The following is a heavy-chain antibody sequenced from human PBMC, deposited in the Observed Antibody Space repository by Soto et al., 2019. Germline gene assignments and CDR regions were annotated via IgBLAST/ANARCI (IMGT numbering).Heavy chain of an antibody. V-gene: IGHV1-46*01. CDR1: GDTFTDYY. CDR2: VNPSGGHT. D-gene: IGHD2-21*02. CDR3: ARGGHVVVVTAALDY. Sequence: QVQLMQSGAEVKKPGASVKVSCKASGDTFTDYYIHWVRQAPGQGLEWMGTVNPSGGHTTYAQHFLGRVTMTRDTSTRTLSMELTSLTSDDTAIYYWARGGHVVVVTAALDYWGQGTLVTVSS. J-gene: IGHJ4*02.